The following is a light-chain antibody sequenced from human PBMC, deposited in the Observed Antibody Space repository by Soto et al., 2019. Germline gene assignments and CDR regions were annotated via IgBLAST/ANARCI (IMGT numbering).Light chain of an antibody. J-gene: IGKJ1*01. Sequence: DLQMTQSPSSLSASVGDRVTITCRASRSIGTSLNWYQLKPGNAPRLLIYAASRLQTGVPSRFSGSGSGTDFSLTISSLQPEDFATYSCQQSYTTPWTFGQGTRVEIK. V-gene: IGKV1-39*01. CDR2: AAS. CDR1: RSIGTS. CDR3: QQSYTTPWT.